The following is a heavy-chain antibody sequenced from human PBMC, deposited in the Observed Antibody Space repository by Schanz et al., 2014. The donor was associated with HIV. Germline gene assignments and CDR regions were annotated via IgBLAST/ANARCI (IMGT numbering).Heavy chain of an antibody. V-gene: IGHV1-8*02. CDR1: GNRFIDYN. CDR3: ARARAKIEGRPVGNWFDP. D-gene: IGHD6-6*01. Sequence: QVQLVQSGAEVEKPGASMKVSCTASGNRFIDYNIHWVRQAPGQGLEWMGWMNPNSGHTGYAQKFQGRVDMTRTTSISTAYMELRGLTSEDTAVYFCARARAKIEGRPVGNWFDPWGQGTLVTVSS. CDR2: MNPNSGHT. J-gene: IGHJ5*02.